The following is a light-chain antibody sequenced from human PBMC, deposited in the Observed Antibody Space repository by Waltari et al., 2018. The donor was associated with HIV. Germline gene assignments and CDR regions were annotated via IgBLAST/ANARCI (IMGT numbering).Light chain of an antibody. J-gene: IGLJ2*01. CDR2: NPS. CDR3: LLSYSGAVV. CDR1: TGAVTSGHY. Sequence: QAVVAQEPSLTVSPGGTFPITSGSSTGAVTSGHYPYWFQQHPAQAPRTLIYNPSNKHSWTPARFSGSRLGGKAALTLSVAPPGDEADYYCLLSYSGAVVFGGGTKLTVL. V-gene: IGLV7-46*01.